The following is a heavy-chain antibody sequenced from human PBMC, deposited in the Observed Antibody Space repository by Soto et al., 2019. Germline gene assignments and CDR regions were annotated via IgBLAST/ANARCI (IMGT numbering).Heavy chain of an antibody. V-gene: IGHV1-18*01. J-gene: IGHJ5*02. Sequence: VKVSCKASGYTFTSYGISWVRQAPGQGLEWMGWISAYNGNTNYAQKLQDRVTMTTDTSTSTAYMELRSLRSDDTAVYYCARDYYDSSGYSNWFDPWGQGTLVTVSS. CDR3: ARDYYDSSGYSNWFDP. CDR1: GYTFTSYG. D-gene: IGHD3-22*01. CDR2: ISAYNGNT.